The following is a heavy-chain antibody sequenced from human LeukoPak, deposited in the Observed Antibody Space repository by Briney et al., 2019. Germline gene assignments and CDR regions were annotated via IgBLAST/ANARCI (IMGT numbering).Heavy chain of an antibody. CDR2: IYYSGSP. CDR1: GGSISSYY. Sequence: SETLSLTCTVSGGSISSYYWSWIRQPPGKGLEWIGYIYYSGSPNYNPSLKSRVTMSVDTSKNQFSLKLYSVTAADTAVYFCARATSSGWYNDYRGQGSLVTVSS. V-gene: IGHV4-59*01. J-gene: IGHJ4*02. D-gene: IGHD6-19*01. CDR3: ARATSSGWYNDY.